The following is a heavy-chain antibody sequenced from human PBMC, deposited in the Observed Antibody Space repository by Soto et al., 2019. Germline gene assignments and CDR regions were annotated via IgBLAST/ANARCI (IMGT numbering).Heavy chain of an antibody. V-gene: IGHV3-15*01. J-gene: IGHJ6*03. Sequence: GGSLRLSCAASGFTFSNAWMSWVRQAPGKGLEWVGRIKSKTDGGTTDYAAPVKGRFTISRDDSKNTLYLQMNSLKTEDTAVYYCTGGPAAMSSLHYYYYYYYMDVWGKGTTVTVSS. CDR1: GFTFSNAW. CDR3: TGGPAAMSSLHYYYYYYYMDV. D-gene: IGHD2-2*01. CDR2: IKSKTDGGTT.